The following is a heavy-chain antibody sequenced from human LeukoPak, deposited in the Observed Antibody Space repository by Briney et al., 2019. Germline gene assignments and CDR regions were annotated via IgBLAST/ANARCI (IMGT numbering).Heavy chain of an antibody. CDR2: IIPIFGTA. D-gene: IGHD1-26*01. CDR3: ARVTGRTYYYYYMDV. Sequence: GASVKVSCKASGGTFTSYAISWVRQAPGQGLEWMGGIIPIFGTANYAQKFQGRVTITADESTSTAYMELSSLRSEDTAVYYCARVTGRTYYYYYMDVWGKGTTVTVSS. V-gene: IGHV1-69*13. CDR1: GGTFTSYA. J-gene: IGHJ6*03.